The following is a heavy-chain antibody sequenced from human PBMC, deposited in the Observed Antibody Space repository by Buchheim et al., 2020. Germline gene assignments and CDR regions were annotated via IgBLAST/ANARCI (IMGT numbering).Heavy chain of an antibody. V-gene: IGHV3-7*03. Sequence: EVQLVESGGGLVQPGGSLRLSCAASGFTVSSYWMSWVRQAPGKGLEWVANIKQDGSEKYYVDSVKGRFTISRDNAKNSLYLQMYSLRAEGTAVYYCAKDKYSSSYYGMDVWGQGTT. D-gene: IGHD6-13*01. CDR2: IKQDGSEK. J-gene: IGHJ6*02. CDR1: GFTVSSYW. CDR3: AKDKYSSSYYGMDV.